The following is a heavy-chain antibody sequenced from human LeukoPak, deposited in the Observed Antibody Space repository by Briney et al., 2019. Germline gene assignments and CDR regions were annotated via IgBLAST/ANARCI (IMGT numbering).Heavy chain of an antibody. CDR1: GGSFSGYY. V-gene: IGHV4-34*01. Sequence: SETLSLTCAVYGGSFSGYYWSWVRQPPGKGLEWIGEINHSGSNNYNPSLKSRVTISVDTSKNQFSLKLSSVTAADRAVYYCARHSSGWYDAFDIWGQGTMVTVSS. CDR3: ARHSSGWYDAFDI. CDR2: INHSGSN. D-gene: IGHD6-19*01. J-gene: IGHJ3*02.